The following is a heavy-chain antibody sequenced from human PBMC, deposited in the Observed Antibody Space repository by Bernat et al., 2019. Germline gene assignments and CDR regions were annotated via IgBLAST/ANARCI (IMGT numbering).Heavy chain of an antibody. Sequence: QVQLVESGGGVVQPGRSLRLSCAASGFTFSSYAMHWVRQAPGKGLEWVAVISYDGSNKYYADSMKGRFTISRDNSKNTLYLQMNSLRAEDTAVYYCANKGSSSGWFCWGQGTLVTVSS. V-gene: IGHV3-30-3*01. J-gene: IGHJ4*02. CDR3: ANKGSSSGWFC. CDR1: GFTFSSYA. CDR2: ISYDGSNK. D-gene: IGHD6-19*01.